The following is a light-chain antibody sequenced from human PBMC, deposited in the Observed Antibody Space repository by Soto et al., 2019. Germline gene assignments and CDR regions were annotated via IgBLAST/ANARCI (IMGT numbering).Light chain of an antibody. J-gene: IGLJ3*02. CDR3: TSYTSSSTVL. CDR2: DVS. V-gene: IGLV2-14*01. CDR1: SSDVGGYNY. Sequence: QSALTQPASVSGSPGQSITISCTGTSSDVGGYNYVSWYQQHPGKAPKLMIYDVSNRPSGISNRFSGSKSGNTASLTIFGLQAEDEADYYFTSYTSSSTVLFGGGTKLTV.